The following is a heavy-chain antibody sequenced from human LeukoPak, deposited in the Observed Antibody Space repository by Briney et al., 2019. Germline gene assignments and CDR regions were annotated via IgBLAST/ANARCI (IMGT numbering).Heavy chain of an antibody. CDR3: ARVQGYGSGSYYDGWFDP. J-gene: IGHJ5*02. CDR2: INPNSGGT. CDR1: GYTFTSYY. Sequence: ASVKVSCKASGYTFTSYYMHWVRQAPGQGLEWMGWINPNSGGTNYAQKFQGRVTMTRDTSISTAYMELSRLRYDDTAVYYCARVQGYGSGSYYDGWFDPWGQGTLVTVSS. V-gene: IGHV1-2*02. D-gene: IGHD3-10*01.